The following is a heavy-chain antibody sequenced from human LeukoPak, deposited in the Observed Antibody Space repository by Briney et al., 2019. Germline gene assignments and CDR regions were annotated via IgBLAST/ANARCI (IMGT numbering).Heavy chain of an antibody. CDR1: GFTFVDFV. CDR2: IRGKAYGGTT. J-gene: IGHJ6*02. V-gene: IGHV3-49*04. Sequence: GESLKISCTASGFTFVDFVMSWVRQAPGKGLEWVSFIRGKAYGGTTEYAASVKGRFTISRDDSKSIVYLQMNSLETEGTAVYYCARARMVVAPFYYYYGMDVWGQGTAVTVSS. D-gene: IGHD3-22*01. CDR3: ARARMVVAPFYYYYGMDV.